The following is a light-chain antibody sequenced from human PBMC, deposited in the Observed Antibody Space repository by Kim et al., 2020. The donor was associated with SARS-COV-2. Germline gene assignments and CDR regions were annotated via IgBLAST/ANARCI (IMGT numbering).Light chain of an antibody. CDR2: LNSDGSH. CDR3: QTWGTGIRV. CDR1: SGHSSYA. Sequence: QPVLTQSPSASASLGASVKLPCTLSSGHSSYAIAWHQQQPEKGPRYLMKLNSDGSHSKGDGIPDRFSGSSSGAERYLTISSLQSEDEADYYCQTWGTGIRVFGGGTQLTVL. J-gene: IGLJ3*02. V-gene: IGLV4-69*01.